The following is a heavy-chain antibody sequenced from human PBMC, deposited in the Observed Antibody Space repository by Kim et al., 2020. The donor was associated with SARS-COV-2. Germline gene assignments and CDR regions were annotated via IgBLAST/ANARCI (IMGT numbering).Heavy chain of an antibody. CDR1: GFTFSDFA. V-gene: IGHV3-30*01. J-gene: IGHJ4*02. Sequence: GGSLRLSCVGSGFTFSDFAMHWVRQAPGKGLEWVAGISSDGSDKSYADSVKGRITISRDSSKNTLYLQMNSLSREDTAVYYCAYGADSRFLEWLSPIDYWGQGTLVTVSS. CDR3: AYGADSRFLEWLSPIDY. D-gene: IGHD3-3*01. CDR2: ISSDGSDK.